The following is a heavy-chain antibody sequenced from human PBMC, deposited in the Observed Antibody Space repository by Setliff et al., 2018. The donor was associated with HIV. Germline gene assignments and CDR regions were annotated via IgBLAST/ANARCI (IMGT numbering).Heavy chain of an antibody. Sequence: PGGSLRLSCAACGFNSSSCSMNWVRHAPGKGLECVAVIRNDGSNKYYADSVKGRFTISRGDSKNTVYLQMTSLKAEDTAVYYCAKTSGWTTIDYWGQGTLVTVSS. CDR3: AKTSGWTTIDY. CDR2: IRNDGSNK. D-gene: IGHD6-19*01. J-gene: IGHJ4*02. CDR1: GFNSSSCS. V-gene: IGHV3-30*02.